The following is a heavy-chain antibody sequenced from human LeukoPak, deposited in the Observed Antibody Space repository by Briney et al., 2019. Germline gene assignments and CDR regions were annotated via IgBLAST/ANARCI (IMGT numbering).Heavy chain of an antibody. J-gene: IGHJ5*02. V-gene: IGHV4-39*07. Sequence: SETLSLTCTVSGGSISSSSYYWGWIRQPPGKGLEWIGSIYYSGSTYYNPSLKSRVTISVDTSKNQFSLKLSSVTAADTAVYYCASSIVVVPAAQQPLNWFDPWGQGTLVTVSS. CDR1: GGSISSSSYY. CDR3: ASSIVVVPAAQQPLNWFDP. D-gene: IGHD2-2*01. CDR2: IYYSGST.